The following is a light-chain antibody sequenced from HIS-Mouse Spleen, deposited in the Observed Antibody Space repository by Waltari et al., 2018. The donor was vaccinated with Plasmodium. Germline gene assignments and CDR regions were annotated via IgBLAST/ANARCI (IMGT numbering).Light chain of an antibody. V-gene: IGLV2-14*03. CDR3: SSYTSSSTLV. CDR1: SSDVGGYNY. CDR2: DVS. Sequence: QSALTQPASVSGSPGQSITISCTGTSSDVGGYNYFSWYQQNPGKAPKRMIYDVSNRPSGVSNRFSGSKSGNTASLTISGLQAEDEADYYCSSYTSSSTLVFGGGTKLTVL. J-gene: IGLJ2*01.